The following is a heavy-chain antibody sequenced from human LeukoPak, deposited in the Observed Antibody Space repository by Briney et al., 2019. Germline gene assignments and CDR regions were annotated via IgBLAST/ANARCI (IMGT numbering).Heavy chain of an antibody. Sequence: SETLSLTCTVSGGSISSYYWSWIRQPPRKGLEWIGYIYYSGSTNYNPSLKSRVTISVDTSKNQFSLKLSSVTAADTAVYYCARSTTVTTDFDYWGQGTLVTVSS. CDR2: IYYSGST. V-gene: IGHV4-59*01. D-gene: IGHD4-17*01. CDR3: ARSTTVTTDFDY. J-gene: IGHJ4*02. CDR1: GGSISSYY.